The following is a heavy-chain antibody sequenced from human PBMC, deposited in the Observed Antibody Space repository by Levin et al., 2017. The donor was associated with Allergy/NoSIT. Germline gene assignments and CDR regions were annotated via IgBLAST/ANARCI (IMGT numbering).Heavy chain of an antibody. CDR3: ARGQHYYGSGSYYSYFDC. CDR1: GFTFSSYG. V-gene: IGHV3-33*01. J-gene: IGHJ4*02. CDR2: IWYDGSNK. D-gene: IGHD3-10*01. Sequence: LSLTCAASGFTFSSYGMHWVRQAPGKGLEWVAVIWYDGSNKYYADSVKGRFTISRDNSKNTLYLQMNSLRAEDTAVYYCARGQHYYGSGSYYSYFDCWGQGTLVTVSS.